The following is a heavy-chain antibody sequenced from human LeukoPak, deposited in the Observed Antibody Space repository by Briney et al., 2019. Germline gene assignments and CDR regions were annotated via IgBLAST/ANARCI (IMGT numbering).Heavy chain of an antibody. V-gene: IGHV3-23*01. Sequence: GGSLRPSCAVSGFTFSSYAMSWVRQAPGKGLEWVSAISGSVGRTYYADSVKGRFTISRDNSKNTLYLQMNSLRADDTAVYYCPKAVAVAGVFDYWGQGTLVTVSS. D-gene: IGHD6-19*01. CDR1: GFTFSSYA. CDR2: ISGSVGRT. CDR3: PKAVAVAGVFDY. J-gene: IGHJ4*02.